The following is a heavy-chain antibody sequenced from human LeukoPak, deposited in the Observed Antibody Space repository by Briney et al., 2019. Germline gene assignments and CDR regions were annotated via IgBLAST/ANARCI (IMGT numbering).Heavy chain of an antibody. J-gene: IGHJ3*01. V-gene: IGHV3-74*01. D-gene: IGHD3-22*01. CDR2: INSDGSTT. CDR3: ATAGTVVDYDPSDAFDV. Sequence: GGSLRLSCAAPGITFSTYWMHWVRQAPGKGLVWVSRINSDGSTTSYVDSVEGRFTISRDNAKNTLYLQMNSLRAEDTAVYYCATAGTVVDYDPSDAFDVWGQGTMVTVSS. CDR1: GITFSTYW.